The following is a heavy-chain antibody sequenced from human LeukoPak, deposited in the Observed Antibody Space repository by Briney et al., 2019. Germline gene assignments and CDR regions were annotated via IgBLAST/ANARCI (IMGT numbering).Heavy chain of an antibody. CDR2: IYYSGST. D-gene: IGHD3-3*01. CDR3: ARDRVRFLEWLSGMDV. Sequence: SETLSLTCTVSGGSISSYYWSWIRQPPGKGLEWIGYIYYSGSTNYNPSLKSRVTISVDTSKNQFSLKLSSVTAADTAVYYCARDRVRFLEWLSGMDVWGKGTTVTVSS. J-gene: IGHJ6*04. V-gene: IGHV4-59*01. CDR1: GGSISSYY.